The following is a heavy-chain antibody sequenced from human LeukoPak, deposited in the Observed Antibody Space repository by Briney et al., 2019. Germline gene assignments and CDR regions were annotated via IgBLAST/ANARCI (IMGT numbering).Heavy chain of an antibody. CDR1: GFTFSSYG. J-gene: IGHJ3*02. CDR2: ISYDGSNK. V-gene: IGHV3-30*03. D-gene: IGHD4-23*01. Sequence: GGSLRLSCAASGFTFSSYGMHWVRQAPGKGLEWVAVISYDGSNKYYADSVKGRFTISRDNAKNSLYLQMNSLRAEDTAVYYCARDNSGGSNARWAFDIWGQGTMVTVSS. CDR3: ARDNSGGSNARWAFDI.